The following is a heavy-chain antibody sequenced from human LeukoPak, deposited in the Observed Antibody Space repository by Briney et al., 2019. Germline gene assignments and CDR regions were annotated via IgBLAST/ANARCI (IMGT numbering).Heavy chain of an antibody. D-gene: IGHD3-10*01. CDR1: GDSISGSSYY. V-gene: IGHV4-39*07. Sequence: SETLSLTCTVSGDSISGSSYYWGWIRQPPGKGLEWIGSIHYSGSTYYNLSLKSRVTISIDLSKNQFSLKLTSVTAADTAMYYCARGQWFRAFWSRGTPVTVSS. J-gene: IGHJ4*02. CDR2: IHYSGST. CDR3: ARGQWFRAF.